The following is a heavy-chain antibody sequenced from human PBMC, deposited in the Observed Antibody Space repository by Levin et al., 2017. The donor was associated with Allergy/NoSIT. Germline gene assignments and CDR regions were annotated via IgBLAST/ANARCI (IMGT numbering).Heavy chain of an antibody. CDR1: GFTFTTFSTYW. J-gene: IGHJ3*02. D-gene: IGHD2/OR15-2a*01. V-gene: IGHV3-7*01. CDR2: IKQDGSEK. CDR3: VRNIAMTGTSAFDI. Sequence: PGGSLRLSCAASGFTFTTFSTYWMGWVRQAPGKGLEWVTNIKQDGSEKDYLDSVRGRFTVSRDNVRNSLYLHMNSLRAEDTAVYYCVRNIAMTGTSAFDIWGQGTMVIVSS.